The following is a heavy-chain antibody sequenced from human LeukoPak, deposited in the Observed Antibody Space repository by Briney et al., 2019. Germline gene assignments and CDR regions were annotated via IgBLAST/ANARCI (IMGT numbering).Heavy chain of an antibody. Sequence: PSETLSLTCAVYGGSFTSYYWSWIRQPPGKGLEWSGEISHSGSTNYNPSLKSRVTMSVDTSKNQFSLRLSSVTAADTAIYYCARERNRRATFYQSPLDYWGQGTLVTVSA. D-gene: IGHD1/OR15-1a*01. V-gene: IGHV4-34*01. CDR2: ISHSGST. CDR1: GGSFTSYY. J-gene: IGHJ4*02. CDR3: ARERNRRATFYQSPLDY.